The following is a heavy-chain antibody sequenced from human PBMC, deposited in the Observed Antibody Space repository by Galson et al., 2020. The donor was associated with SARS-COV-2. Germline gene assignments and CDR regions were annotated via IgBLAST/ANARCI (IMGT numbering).Heavy chain of an antibody. CDR2: ISYAGSNK. Sequence: GESLKISCAASGFTFSSYAMHWVRQAPGKGLEWVAVISYAGSNKYDADSVKGRFTISRDNSKNTLYLQMNSLRAEDTAVYYCARDLIVYDILTGFDYWGKGTLVTVSS. V-gene: IGHV3-30*04. J-gene: IGHJ4*02. D-gene: IGHD3-9*01. CDR3: ARDLIVYDILTGFDY. CDR1: GFTFSSYA.